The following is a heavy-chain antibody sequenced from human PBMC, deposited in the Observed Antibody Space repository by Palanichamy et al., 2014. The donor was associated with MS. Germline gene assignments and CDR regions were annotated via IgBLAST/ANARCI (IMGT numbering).Heavy chain of an antibody. CDR3: ARLESSSWSYFDY. CDR1: GGSISSSSYY. V-gene: IGHV4-39*01. CDR2: IYYSGST. J-gene: IGHJ4*02. Sequence: QLQLQESGPGLVKPSETLSLTCTVSGGSISSSSYYWGWIRQPPGKGLEWIGSIYYSGSTYYNPSLKSRVTISVDTSKNQFSLKLSSVTAADTAVYYCARLESSSWSYFDYWGQGTLVTVSS. D-gene: IGHD6-13*01.